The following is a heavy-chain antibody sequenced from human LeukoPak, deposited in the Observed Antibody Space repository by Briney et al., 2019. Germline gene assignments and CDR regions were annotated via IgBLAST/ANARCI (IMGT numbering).Heavy chain of an antibody. J-gene: IGHJ5*02. CDR1: GFTFSSYA. Sequence: GGSLRLSCAASGFTFSSYAMSWVRQAPGKGLEWVSAISGSGGSTYYADSVKGRFTIFRDNSKNTLYLQMNRLRAEDTAVYYCAKDLSGSSHNWFDPWGQGTLVTVSS. CDR2: ISGSGGST. D-gene: IGHD3-10*01. CDR3: AKDLSGSSHNWFDP. V-gene: IGHV3-23*01.